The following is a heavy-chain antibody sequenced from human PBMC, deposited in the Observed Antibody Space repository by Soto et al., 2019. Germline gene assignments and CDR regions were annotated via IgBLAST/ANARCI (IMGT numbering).Heavy chain of an antibody. CDR2: ISGSYT. D-gene: IGHD2-2*01. CDR1: GFSSTNYA. Sequence: EVQLLESGGGLVQPGGSLRLSCAASGFSSTNYAMSWVRQAPGKGLEWISAISGSYTYYADSVKGRFTISRDNSKNTVVLQMNSLRAEDTAVYHCAKGSGAIRPSYFDYWGQGSVVTVSS. CDR3: AKGSGAIRPSYFDY. J-gene: IGHJ4*02. V-gene: IGHV3-23*01.